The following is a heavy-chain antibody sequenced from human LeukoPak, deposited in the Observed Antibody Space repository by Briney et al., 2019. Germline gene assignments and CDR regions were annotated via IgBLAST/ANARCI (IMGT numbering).Heavy chain of an antibody. D-gene: IGHD2-2*01. V-gene: IGHV3-23*01. CDR2: ISGSGGST. J-gene: IGHJ5*02. Sequence: PGGSLRLSCAASGFTFSSYAMSWVRQAPGKGLEWVSAISGSGGSTYYADSVKGRFTISRDNSKNTLYLQMNSLRAEDTAVYYCAKDPKYQLPPNWFDPWGQGTLVTVPS. CDR3: AKDPKYQLPPNWFDP. CDR1: GFTFSSYA.